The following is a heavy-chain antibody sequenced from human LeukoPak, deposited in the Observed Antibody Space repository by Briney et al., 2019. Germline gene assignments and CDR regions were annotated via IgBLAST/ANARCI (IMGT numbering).Heavy chain of an antibody. V-gene: IGHV3-64*01. CDR3: ARDGPDYYGSGSQIPNTNFYFDY. CDR1: GFTFSSYA. CDR2: ISSNGGST. J-gene: IGHJ4*02. D-gene: IGHD3-10*01. Sequence: GGSLRLSCAASGFTFSSYAMHWVRQAPGKGLEYVSAISSNGGSTYYANSVKGRFTISRDNSKNTLYLQMGSLRAEDMAVYYCARDGPDYYGSGSQIPNTNFYFDYWGQGTLVTVSS.